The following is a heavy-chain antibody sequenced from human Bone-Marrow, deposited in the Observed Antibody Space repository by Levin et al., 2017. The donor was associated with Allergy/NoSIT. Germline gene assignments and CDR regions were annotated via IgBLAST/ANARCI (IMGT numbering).Heavy chain of an antibody. V-gene: IGHV4-34*01. CDR1: GGSFSGYY. J-gene: IGHJ1*01. CDR3: ARGGRRYCSSTSCYGVRYFQH. CDR2: INHSGST. Sequence: SQTLSLTCAVYGGSFSGYYWSWIRQPPGKGLEWIGEINHSGSTNYNPSLKSRVTISVDTSKNQFSLKLSSVTAADTAVYYCARGGRRYCSSTSCYGVRYFQHWGQGTLVTVSS. D-gene: IGHD2-2*01.